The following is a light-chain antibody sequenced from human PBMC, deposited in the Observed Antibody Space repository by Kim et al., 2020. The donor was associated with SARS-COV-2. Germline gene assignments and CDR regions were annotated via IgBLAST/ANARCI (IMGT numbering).Light chain of an antibody. J-gene: IGKJ2*02. Sequence: IQLTQSPSSLSASVGDRVTITCRASQGINSYLGWYQQKPGKAPKLLIYGASTLQSGVPSRFSGSGSGTDFTLTIISLQPEDFATYYCQQANSYPRTFGQGTKLEI. V-gene: IGKV1-9*01. CDR1: QGINSY. CDR3: QQANSYPRT. CDR2: GAS.